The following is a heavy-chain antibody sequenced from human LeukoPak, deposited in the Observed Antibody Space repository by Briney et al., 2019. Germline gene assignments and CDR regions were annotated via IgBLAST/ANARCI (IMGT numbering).Heavy chain of an antibody. V-gene: IGHV4-59*08. CDR1: GDSISSYY. D-gene: IGHD3-10*01. CDR2: IYYSGST. Sequence: PSETLSLTCTVSGDSISSYYWSWIRQPPGKGLEWIGYIYYSGSTNYNPSLKSRVTISVDTSKNQFSLKLSSVPAACMSMYYCARFTPLVRGVNSYYFDYWGQGTLVTVSS. CDR3: ARFTPLVRGVNSYYFDY. J-gene: IGHJ4*02.